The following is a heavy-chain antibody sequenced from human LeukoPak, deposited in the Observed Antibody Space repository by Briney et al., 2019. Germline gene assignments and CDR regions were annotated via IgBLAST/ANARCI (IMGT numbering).Heavy chain of an antibody. CDR2: IYGAGST. CDR3: ATDDGVGTTGWYDY. Sequence: PGGSLRLSCAASGVTVTPTYMSWGRQAPGRGGEWGSVIYGAGSTYYSDSVKGRFTISRDNSNSTLYLQMHSLRAEDTAVYYCATDDGVGTTGWYDYWGQGTLVTVSS. D-gene: IGHD6-19*01. J-gene: IGHJ4*02. V-gene: IGHV3-53*01. CDR1: GVTVTPTY.